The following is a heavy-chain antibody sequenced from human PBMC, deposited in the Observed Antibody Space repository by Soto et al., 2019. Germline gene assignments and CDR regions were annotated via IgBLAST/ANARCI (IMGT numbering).Heavy chain of an antibody. CDR1: GGTFSSYT. CDR3: TTGLVAYGMAV. V-gene: IGHV1-69*02. Sequence: SVKVSCKASGGTFSSYTISWVRQAPGQGLEWMGRIIPILCIANYAQKSQGRVTITADKSTSTAYMELSSLRSEDTAVYYCTTGLVAYGMAVWGQGTTVTVSS. J-gene: IGHJ6*02. CDR2: IIPILCIA. D-gene: IGHD2-8*02.